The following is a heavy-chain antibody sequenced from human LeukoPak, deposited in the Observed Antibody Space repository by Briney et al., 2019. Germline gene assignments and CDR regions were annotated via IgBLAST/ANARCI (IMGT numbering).Heavy chain of an antibody. CDR3: ARAQLTQYNWFDP. CDR1: GGSLGPCYY. D-gene: IGHD1-1*01. V-gene: IGHV4-38-2*02. J-gene: IGHJ5*02. Sequence: PSETLSLTCTVSGGSLGPCYYWGWIRQPPGKGLEWIGTFYYGGTTFYSPSLKSRVTISGDTSKDQFSLKLSSVTAADTAVYYCARAQLTQYNWFDPWGQGTLVTVSS. CDR2: FYYGGTT.